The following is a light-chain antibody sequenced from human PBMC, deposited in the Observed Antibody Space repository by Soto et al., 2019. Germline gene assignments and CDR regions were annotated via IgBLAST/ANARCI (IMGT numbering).Light chain of an antibody. CDR2: DAS. CDR3: QQRFNWPPT. J-gene: IGKJ1*01. Sequence: EIVLTQSPGTLSLSPGERATLSCMASQSVRNTYLAWYQQKPGQAPRLVMYDASNRATGIPARFSGSGSGTDFTLTISSLEPEDFALYYCQQRFNWPPTFGQGTKVDIK. CDR1: QSVRNTY. V-gene: IGKV3-11*01.